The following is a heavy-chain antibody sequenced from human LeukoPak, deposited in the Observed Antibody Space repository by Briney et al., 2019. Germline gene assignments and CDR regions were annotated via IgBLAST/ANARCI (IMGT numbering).Heavy chain of an antibody. V-gene: IGHV4-39*07. D-gene: IGHD3-16*02. J-gene: IGHJ3*02. CDR2: IYYSGST. CDR3: AREKYYDYVWGSYRPSDAFDI. Sequence: SETLSLTCAVSGGSISSSNYYWGWIRQPPGKGLEWIGTIYYSGSTYYNPSLKSRVTISVDTSKNQFSLKLSSVTAADTAVYYCAREKYYDYVWGSYRPSDAFDIWGQGTMVTVSS. CDR1: GGSISSSNYY.